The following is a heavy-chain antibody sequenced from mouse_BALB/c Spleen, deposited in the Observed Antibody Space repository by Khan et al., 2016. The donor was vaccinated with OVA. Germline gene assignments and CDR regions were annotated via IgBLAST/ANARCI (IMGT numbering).Heavy chain of an antibody. CDR1: GFSLSNYG. CDR3: ARAFYNGAWFAY. Sequence: QVQLKESGPGLVAPSQTLSITCTVSGFSLSNYGIHWVRQSPGKGLEWLGVIWAGGSTNHNSALMSRLSISKDNSKSQGFLKMNSLQTDDTARYYCARAFYNGAWFAYWGQGTLVTVSA. V-gene: IGHV2-9*02. D-gene: IGHD1-3*01. J-gene: IGHJ3*01. CDR2: IWAGGST.